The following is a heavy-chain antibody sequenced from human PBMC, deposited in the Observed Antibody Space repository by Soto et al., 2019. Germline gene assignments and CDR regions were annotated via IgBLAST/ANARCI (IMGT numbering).Heavy chain of an antibody. CDR2: INAGNGNT. J-gene: IGHJ4*02. V-gene: IGHV1-3*01. D-gene: IGHD3-10*01. Sequence: QVQLVQSGAEVKKPGASVKVSCKASGYTFTSYAMHWVRQAPGQRLEWMGWINAGNGNTKYSQKFQGRVTITRDTSASTAYMERSSLRSEDTAVYYCARGPPGYYGSGSYGNFDYWGQGTLVTVSS. CDR3: ARGPPGYYGSGSYGNFDY. CDR1: GYTFTSYA.